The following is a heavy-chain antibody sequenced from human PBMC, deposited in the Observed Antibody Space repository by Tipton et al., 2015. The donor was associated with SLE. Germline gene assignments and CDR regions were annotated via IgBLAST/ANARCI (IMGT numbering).Heavy chain of an antibody. V-gene: IGHV4-59*01. D-gene: IGHD3-3*01. CDR1: GGSISSYY. J-gene: IGHJ4*02. CDR3: ARALFGVVSPFDY. Sequence: LRLSCTVSGGSISSYYWSWIRQPPGKGLDWIGYIYYTGSTYYNPSLKSRVTISVDTTKNQFSLKLSSVTAADTAVYYCARALFGVVSPFDYWGQGTLVTVSS. CDR2: IYYTGST.